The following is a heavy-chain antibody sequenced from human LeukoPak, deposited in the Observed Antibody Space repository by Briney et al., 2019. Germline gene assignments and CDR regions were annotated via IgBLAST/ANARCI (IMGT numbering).Heavy chain of an antibody. CDR3: ARGGRGYYVDAFDI. D-gene: IGHD3-22*01. CDR1: GFTFSSYD. V-gene: IGHV3-13*01. J-gene: IGHJ3*02. CDR2: IGTAGDT. Sequence: PGGSLRLSCAASGFTFSSYDMHWVRQATGKGLEWVSAIGTAGDTYYPGSVKGRFTISRENAKNSSYLQMNSLRAGDTAVYYCARGGRGYYVDAFDIWGQGTMVTVSS.